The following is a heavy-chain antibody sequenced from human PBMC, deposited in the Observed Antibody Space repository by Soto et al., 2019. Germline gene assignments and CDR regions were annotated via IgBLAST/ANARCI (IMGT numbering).Heavy chain of an antibody. J-gene: IGHJ4*02. CDR1: GGSISSGGSS. V-gene: IGHV4-30-2*01. D-gene: IGHD3-22*01. CDR3: ARGAVVNFDS. Sequence: QLHLQESGSGLVKPSQTLSLTCAVSGGSISSGGSSWTWIRQPPGKGLEWIGYIYHSGSTYYNPSIKSRVTISVDRSKHQFSLKRTSVTAADTAVYYGARGAVVNFDSWGQGTLVTVSS. CDR2: IYHSGST.